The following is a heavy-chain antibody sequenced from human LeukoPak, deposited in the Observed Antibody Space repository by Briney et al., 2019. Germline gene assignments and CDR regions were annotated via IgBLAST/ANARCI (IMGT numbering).Heavy chain of an antibody. Sequence: GRSLRLSCAASGFTFDDYAMHWVRQAPGKGLEWVGRIKNKHDGGTTDYAAPVKGRFTISRDDSKNTVYLQMNSLKTEDTAVYYCTTLLAYGDLLVDSWGQGTLVTVSS. CDR3: TTLLAYGDLLVDS. CDR2: IKNKHDGGTT. CDR1: GFTFDDYA. D-gene: IGHD4-17*01. V-gene: IGHV3-15*01. J-gene: IGHJ4*02.